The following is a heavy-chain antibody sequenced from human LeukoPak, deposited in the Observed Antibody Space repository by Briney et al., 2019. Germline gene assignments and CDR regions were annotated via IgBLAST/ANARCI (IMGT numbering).Heavy chain of an antibody. Sequence: GGSLRLSCAASGFTFSSYSMNWVRQAPGKGLEWVSSISSSSSYIYYADSVKGRFTISRDNAKNSLYLQMNSLRAEDTAVYYCAREPMTTAEGYFQHWGQGTLVTVSS. CDR1: GFTFSSYS. CDR3: AREPMTTAEGYFQH. J-gene: IGHJ1*01. V-gene: IGHV3-21*01. D-gene: IGHD4-17*01. CDR2: ISSSSSYI.